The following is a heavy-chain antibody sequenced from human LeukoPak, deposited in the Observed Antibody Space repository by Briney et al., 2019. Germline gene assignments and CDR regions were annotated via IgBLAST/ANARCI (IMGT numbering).Heavy chain of an antibody. CDR2: IYPGDSDT. Sequence: GESLKISCKGSGYSFTSYWIVWVRQMPGKGLEWMGIIYPGDSDTRYSPSFQGQVTISADKSISTAYLQWSSLKASDTAMYYCAKTYSSSLDAFDIWGQGTMVTVSS. V-gene: IGHV5-51*01. CDR3: AKTYSSSLDAFDI. J-gene: IGHJ3*02. D-gene: IGHD6-6*01. CDR1: GYSFTSYW.